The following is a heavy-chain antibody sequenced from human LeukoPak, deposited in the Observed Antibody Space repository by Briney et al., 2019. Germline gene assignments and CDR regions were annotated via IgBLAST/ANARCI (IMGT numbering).Heavy chain of an antibody. CDR3: ARDRYGSGSYYKSWFDP. D-gene: IGHD3-10*01. Sequence: SETLSLTCTVSGGSISSYYWSWIRQPAGKGLEWIGCIYTSGSTNYNPSLKSRVTTSVDTSKNQFSLRLSSVTAADTAVYYCARDRYGSGSYYKSWFDPWGQGTLVTVSS. V-gene: IGHV4-4*07. CDR2: IYTSGST. J-gene: IGHJ5*02. CDR1: GGSISSYY.